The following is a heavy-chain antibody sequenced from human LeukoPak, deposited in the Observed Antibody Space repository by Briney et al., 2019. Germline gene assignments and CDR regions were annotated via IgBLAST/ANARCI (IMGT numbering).Heavy chain of an antibody. CDR3: ARGRNYDYVWGSYRYWPRGGFDY. V-gene: IGHV4-30-4*08. Sequence: PSETLSLTCTVSGGSISSGDYYWSWIRQPPGKGLEWIGYIYYSGSTYYNPSLKSRVTISVYTSKNQFSLKLSSVTAADTAVYYCARGRNYDYVWGSYRYWPRGGFDYWGQRTLVTVSS. J-gene: IGHJ4*02. CDR1: GGSISSGDYY. CDR2: IYYSGST. D-gene: IGHD3-16*02.